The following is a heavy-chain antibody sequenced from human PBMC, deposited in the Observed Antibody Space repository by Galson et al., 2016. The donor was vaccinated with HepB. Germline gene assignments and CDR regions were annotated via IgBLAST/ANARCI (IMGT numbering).Heavy chain of an antibody. Sequence: SLRLSCAASGFTFRNYGMHWVRQAPGKGLEWVAVIWDDGSIKYYADSVKGRFTISRDNSKNTLYLQMNSLRAEDTAGYYCAGRRDSSGWYGPPVDFWGQGTLVTVSS. CDR1: GFTFRNYG. CDR2: IWDDGSIK. J-gene: IGHJ4*02. D-gene: IGHD6-19*01. CDR3: AGRRDSSGWYGPPVDF. V-gene: IGHV3-33*01.